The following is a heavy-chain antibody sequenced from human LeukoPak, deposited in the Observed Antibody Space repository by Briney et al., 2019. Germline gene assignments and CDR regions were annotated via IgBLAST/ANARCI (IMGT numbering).Heavy chain of an antibody. CDR2: ISSNGGST. Sequence: GGSLRLSCAASGFTFSSYAMHWVRQAPGKGLEYVSAISSNGGSTYYANSVKGRFTISRDNSKNTLYLQMGSLRAEDMAVYYCASSYCSSTSCPPNYYYYGMDVWGQGTTVTVSS. D-gene: IGHD2-2*01. CDR3: ASSYCSSTSCPPNYYYYGMDV. J-gene: IGHJ6*02. CDR1: GFTFSSYA. V-gene: IGHV3-64*01.